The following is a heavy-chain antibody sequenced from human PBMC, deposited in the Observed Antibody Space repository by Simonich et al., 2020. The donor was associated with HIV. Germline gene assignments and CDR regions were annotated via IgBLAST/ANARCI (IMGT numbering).Heavy chain of an antibody. CDR2: INHSEIP. CDR1: GGSFSGYY. Sequence: QVQLQQWGAGLLKPSETLSLTCAVYGGSFSGYYWSWIRQPPRKGREWIGEINHSEIPNYNPSLQSPVTISVDTSKKQFSLKLSSVTAADTAIYYCARNGPEYYRGYYYMDVWGKGTTVTVSS. CDR3: ARNGPEYYRGYYYMDV. D-gene: IGHD3-10*01. J-gene: IGHJ6*03. V-gene: IGHV4-34*01.